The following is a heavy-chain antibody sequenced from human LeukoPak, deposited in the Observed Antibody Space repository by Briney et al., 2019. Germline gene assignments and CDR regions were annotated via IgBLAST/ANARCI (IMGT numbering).Heavy chain of an antibody. Sequence: GGSLRLSCAASGFTFSSYSMNWVRQAPGKGLEWVSSISSSSSYIYYADSVKGRFTISRDNAKNSLYLQMNSLRAEDTAVYYCARDKGIVVVSAAMNYYYYGMDVWGQGTTVTVSS. CDR2: ISSSSSYI. J-gene: IGHJ6*02. CDR1: GFTFSSYS. V-gene: IGHV3-21*01. CDR3: ARDKGIVVVSAAMNYYYYGMDV. D-gene: IGHD2-2*01.